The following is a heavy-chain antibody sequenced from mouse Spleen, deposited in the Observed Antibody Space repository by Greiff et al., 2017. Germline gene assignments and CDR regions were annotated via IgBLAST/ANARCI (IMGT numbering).Heavy chain of an antibody. CDR2: INPNNGGT. J-gene: IGHJ2*01. D-gene: IGHD4-1*01. CDR3: ARGGTNWDYFDY. Sequence: EVMLVESGPELVKPGASVKISCKASGYTFTDYYMNWVKQSHGKSLEWIGDINPNNGGTSYNQKFKGKATLTVDKSSSTAYMELRSLTSEDSAVYYCARGGTNWDYFDYWGQGTTLTVSS. V-gene: IGHV1-26*01. CDR1: GYTFTDYY.